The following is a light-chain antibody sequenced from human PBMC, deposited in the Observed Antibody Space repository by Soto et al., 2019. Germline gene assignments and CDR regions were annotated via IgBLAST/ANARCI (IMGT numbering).Light chain of an antibody. CDR2: DAS. CDR3: QHNNRYSPET. CDR1: QSISSW. Sequence: DIPMTQSPSTLSASVGDRVTITCRASQSISSWLAWYQQKPGKAPKLLNYDASSLESGVPPRFSGSGSGTEYPLTITSLQPDDYTTSYSQHNNRYSPETFGQGTKVEIK. V-gene: IGKV1-5*01. J-gene: IGKJ1*01.